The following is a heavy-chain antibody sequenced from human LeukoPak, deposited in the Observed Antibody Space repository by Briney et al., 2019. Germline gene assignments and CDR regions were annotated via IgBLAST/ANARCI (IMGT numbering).Heavy chain of an antibody. CDR1: AGSITSGYF. Sequence: PSETLSLTCTVSAGSITSGYFWGWVRQPPGKGLEWIGSIDYSGNTNYNPSLKSRVTISVDTSKNQFSLKLSSVTAADTAVYYCARSPAYDYVWGSYRAGYYFDYWGQGTLVTVSS. CDR2: IDYSGNT. J-gene: IGHJ4*02. D-gene: IGHD3-16*02. V-gene: IGHV4-39*07. CDR3: ARSPAYDYVWGSYRAGYYFDY.